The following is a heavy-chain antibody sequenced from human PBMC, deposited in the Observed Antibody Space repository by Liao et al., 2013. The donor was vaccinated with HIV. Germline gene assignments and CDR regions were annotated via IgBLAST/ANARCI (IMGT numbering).Heavy chain of an antibody. CDR2: IDHSGST. V-gene: IGHV4-34*01. D-gene: IGHD3-3*02. CDR1: GGSISGYF. CDR3: ARGQAFLEWLSLGP. Sequence: QVQLQESGPGLVKPSETLSLTCTVSGGSISGYFWSWIRQSPGKGLEWIGEIDHSGSTNYNPSLKSRVTISIDTSKNQFSLNLSSVTAADTAVYYCARGQAFLEWLSLGPWGQGTLVTVSS. J-gene: IGHJ4*02.